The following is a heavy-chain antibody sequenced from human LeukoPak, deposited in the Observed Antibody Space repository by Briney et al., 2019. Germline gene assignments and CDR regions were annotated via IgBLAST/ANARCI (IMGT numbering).Heavy chain of an antibody. CDR2: SRHDEDGK. D-gene: IGHD7-27*01. CDR1: GFSISSYG. V-gene: IGHV3-30*02. Sequence: PGGSLRLSCAASGFSISSYGLYWVRQAPGKGLDWVAFSRHDEDGKYYADSVKGRFTISRDNSQNTLYLQMNSLRADDTAVYYCAKGISNWGNLDYWGQGTLVTVSS. CDR3: AKGISNWGNLDY. J-gene: IGHJ4*02.